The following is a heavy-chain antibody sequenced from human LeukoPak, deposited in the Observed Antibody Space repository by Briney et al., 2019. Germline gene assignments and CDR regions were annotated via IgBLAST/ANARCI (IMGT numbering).Heavy chain of an antibody. J-gene: IGHJ5*02. CDR3: AGGAYGSGSHANWFDP. Sequence: SETLSLTCTVSGGSISSGRYYWSWIRQPAGKGLEWIGRIYTSGSTNYNPSLKSRVTISVDTSKNQFSLKLSSVTAADTAVYYCAGGAYGSGSHANWFDPWGQGTLVTVSS. CDR2: IYTSGST. V-gene: IGHV4-61*02. CDR1: GGSISSGRYY. D-gene: IGHD3-10*01.